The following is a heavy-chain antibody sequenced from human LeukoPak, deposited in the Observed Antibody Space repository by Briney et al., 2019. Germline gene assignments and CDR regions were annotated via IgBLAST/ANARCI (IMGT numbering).Heavy chain of an antibody. CDR2: ISSSSSYR. Sequence: GGSLRLSCAASGFTFSSYSMNWVRQAPGKGLEWVSSISSSSSYRYYADSVKGRFTISRDNAKNSLYLQMNSLRAEDTAVYYCAREPANFDYWGQGTLVTVSS. J-gene: IGHJ4*02. CDR3: AREPANFDY. CDR1: GFTFSSYS. V-gene: IGHV3-21*01.